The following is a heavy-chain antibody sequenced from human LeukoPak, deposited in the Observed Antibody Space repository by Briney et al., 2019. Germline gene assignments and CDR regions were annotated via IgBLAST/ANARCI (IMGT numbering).Heavy chain of an antibody. D-gene: IGHD3-10*01. V-gene: IGHV1-2*04. CDR3: ARDDGSGSYVWFDP. CDR2: INPSSGGT. CDR1: GYTFTGYY. J-gene: IGHJ5*02. Sequence: ASVKVSCKASGYTFTGYYMHWVRQAPGQGLEWMGWINPSSGGTNYAQKFQGWVTMTRDTSISTAYMELSRLRSDDTAVYYCARDDGSGSYVWFDPWGQGTLVTVSS.